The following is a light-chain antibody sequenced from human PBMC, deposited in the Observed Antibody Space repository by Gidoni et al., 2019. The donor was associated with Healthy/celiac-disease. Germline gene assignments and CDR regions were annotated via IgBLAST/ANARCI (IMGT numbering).Light chain of an antibody. V-gene: IGKV3-20*01. CDR2: VAS. CDR3: QQYGSSPT. CDR1: QSVSSSY. Sequence: EIVLTQSPGTLSLSPGESANLSCRASQSVSSSYLAWYQQKPGQAPRLLSYVASSRATGIPDRFSGSGSGTDFTLTISRLEPEDFAVYYCQQYGSSPTFGGGTKVEIK. J-gene: IGKJ4*01.